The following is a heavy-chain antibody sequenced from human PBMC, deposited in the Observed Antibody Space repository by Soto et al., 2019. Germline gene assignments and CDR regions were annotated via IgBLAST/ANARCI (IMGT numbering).Heavy chain of an antibody. CDR2: ISYDGSNK. Sequence: QVHLVESGGGVVQPGTSLRLSCAASGFTFRTYGMHWVRQAPGKGLEWVAVISYDGSNKYYADSVKGRFTISRDNSKNTLYLQMNSLRAEDTAVYYCAREGVSAAALRYWGQGTLVTVSS. CDR3: AREGVSAAALRY. CDR1: GFTFRTYG. J-gene: IGHJ4*02. V-gene: IGHV3-30*19. D-gene: IGHD6-13*01.